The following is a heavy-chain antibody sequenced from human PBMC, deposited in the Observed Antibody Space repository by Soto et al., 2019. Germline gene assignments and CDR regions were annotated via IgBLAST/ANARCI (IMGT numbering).Heavy chain of an antibody. D-gene: IGHD2-2*01. CDR3: ARAACSSTSCYNYYAYGMDV. J-gene: IGHJ6*02. V-gene: IGHV1-3*01. CDR1: GYTFTTYS. CDR2: IHAGNGNT. Sequence: ASVKVSCQASGYTFTTYSMHWVRQAPGQRLEWMGWIHAGNGNTEHSQKFQGRVTITRDTSASTAYLELGSLRSEDTAVYYCARAACSSTSCYNYYAYGMDVWGQGTAVTVSS.